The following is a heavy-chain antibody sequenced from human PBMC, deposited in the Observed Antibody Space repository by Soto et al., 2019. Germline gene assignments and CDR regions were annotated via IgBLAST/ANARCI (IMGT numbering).Heavy chain of an antibody. CDR1: GFTFSSDT. Sequence: GGSLRLSCAASGFTFSSDTVNWVRQAPGKGLEWVSSISSSSTYIYYADSVKGRFTISRDNAKNSLYLLMNSLRAEDTAVYYCSSGVPGDYWGQGTLVTVSS. CDR3: SSGVPGDY. J-gene: IGHJ4*02. V-gene: IGHV3-21*01. CDR2: ISSSSTYI. D-gene: IGHD3-10*01.